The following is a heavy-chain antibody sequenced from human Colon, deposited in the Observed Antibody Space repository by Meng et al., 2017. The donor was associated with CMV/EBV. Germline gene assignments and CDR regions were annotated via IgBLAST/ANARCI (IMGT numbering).Heavy chain of an antibody. CDR2: ISSTSNHI. V-gene: IGHV3-21*01. D-gene: IGHD6-13*01. Sequence: GESLKISCAASGFTFRNYCMNWVRQAPGKGLEWISSISSTSNHIYYADSVKGRFTISRDNAENSLYLQMTSLRDEDTAMYYCAKHGGAAGMLAPYHQYGMDVWGQGTTVTVSS. CDR1: GFTFRNYC. CDR3: AKHGGAAGMLAPYHQYGMDV. J-gene: IGHJ6*02.